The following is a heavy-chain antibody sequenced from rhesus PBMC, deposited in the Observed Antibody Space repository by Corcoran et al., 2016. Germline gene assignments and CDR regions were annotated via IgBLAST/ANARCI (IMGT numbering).Heavy chain of an antibody. V-gene: IGHV1S2*01. D-gene: IGHD4-23*01. J-gene: IGHJ6*01. Sequence: QVQLVQSGAEVKKPGSSVKVSCKASGYTFTDYYMHWVRQAPRQGLEWMGWIYPYNGNKKYAQKVQGRVTMTRDTSTSTAYMELSSLRSEDTAVYYCARGDSNYHYGLDSWGQGVVVTVSS. CDR2: IYPYNGNK. CDR1: GYTFTDYY. CDR3: ARGDSNYHYGLDS.